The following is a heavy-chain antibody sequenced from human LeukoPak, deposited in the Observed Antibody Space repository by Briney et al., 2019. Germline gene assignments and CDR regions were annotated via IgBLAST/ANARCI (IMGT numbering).Heavy chain of an antibody. CDR1: GGSFSGYY. D-gene: IGHD3-9*01. CDR2: INHSGST. J-gene: IGHJ3*02. Sequence: SSETLSLTCAVYGGSFSGYYWSWLRQPPGKGLEWFGEINHSGSTNYNPSLKSRVTISVDTSKNQFSLKLSSVTAADTAVYYCARSPVLRYFDWLLPPHDAFDIWGQGTMVTVSS. V-gene: IGHV4-34*01. CDR3: ARSPVLRYFDWLLPPHDAFDI.